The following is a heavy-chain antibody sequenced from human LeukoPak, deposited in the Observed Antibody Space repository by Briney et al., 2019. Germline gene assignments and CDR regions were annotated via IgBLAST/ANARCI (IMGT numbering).Heavy chain of an antibody. D-gene: IGHD5-12*01. CDR1: GGSISSYY. CDR3: ARATRYTAYDFAFDI. V-gene: IGHV4-59*01. J-gene: IGHJ3*02. Sequence: SETLSLTCSVSGGSISSYYWTWVRQPPGKGLEWIGYIYYSGSTNYNPSLKSRVTISVDTSKNQFSLNLTSVTAADTAVYYCARATRYTAYDFAFDIWGQGTMVTVSS. CDR2: IYYSGST.